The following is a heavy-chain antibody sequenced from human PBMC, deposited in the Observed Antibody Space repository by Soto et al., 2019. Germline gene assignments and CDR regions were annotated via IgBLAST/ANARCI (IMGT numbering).Heavy chain of an antibody. CDR1: GFTFSGSA. CDR3: TSSALIAYYYYYGMDV. Sequence: EVQLVESGGGLVQPGGSLKLSCAASGFTFSGSAMHWVRQASGKGLEWVGRIRSKANSYATAYAASVKGRFTISRDDSKNTAYLQMNSLKTEDTALYYCTSSALIAYYYYYGMDVWGQGTTVTVA. D-gene: IGHD3-22*01. CDR2: IRSKANSYAT. J-gene: IGHJ6*02. V-gene: IGHV3-73*02.